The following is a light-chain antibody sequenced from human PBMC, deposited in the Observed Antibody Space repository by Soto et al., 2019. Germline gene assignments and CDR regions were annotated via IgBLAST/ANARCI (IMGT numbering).Light chain of an antibody. CDR1: QSVSSY. Sequence: EIVLTQAPATLSLSPWERATLSCRASQSVSSYLAWYQQKPGQAPRLLIYDASNRATGIPARFSGSGSGTDFTLTISSLEPEDFAVYYCQQRSNWLTFGGGTNVEIK. V-gene: IGKV3-11*01. CDR3: QQRSNWLT. J-gene: IGKJ4*01. CDR2: DAS.